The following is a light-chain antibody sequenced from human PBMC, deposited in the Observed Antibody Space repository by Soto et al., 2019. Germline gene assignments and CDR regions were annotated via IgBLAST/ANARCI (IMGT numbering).Light chain of an antibody. CDR2: GAS. V-gene: IGKV3-15*01. CDR1: QSVSNN. Sequence: EIVMTQSPATLSVSPGERATLSCRASQSVSNNLAWYQQKPGQAPRLLIYGASTRSTGIPARFSGSGSGTEFTLTVSSLQSEDVAVYYCEQYNTWPPTFGQGTKVLIK. J-gene: IGKJ1*01. CDR3: EQYNTWPPT.